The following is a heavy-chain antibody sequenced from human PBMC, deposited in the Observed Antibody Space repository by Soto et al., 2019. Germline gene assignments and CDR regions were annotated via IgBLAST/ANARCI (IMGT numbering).Heavy chain of an antibody. CDR3: GRRTGPGYFDY. CDR2: INPSGGST. V-gene: IGHV1-46*03. CDR1: GYTFTSYY. J-gene: IGHJ4*02. D-gene: IGHD2-8*02. Sequence: GASVKVSCKASGYTFTSYYLHWVRQAPGQGLEWMGVINPSGGSTSYAQKFQGRVTMTSDTSTSTVYMELSSLRSEDTAVYYCGRRTGPGYFDYWGQGSLSPSPQ.